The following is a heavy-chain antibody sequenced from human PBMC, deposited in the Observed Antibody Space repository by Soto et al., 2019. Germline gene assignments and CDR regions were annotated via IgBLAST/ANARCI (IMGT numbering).Heavy chain of an antibody. J-gene: IGHJ4*02. Sequence: QVQLEQSXPEVKRPGTSVKVSCKASGGAFGRYSVSWVRQAPGQGLEWIGGVIPVFNTSNYSLKFQGRVAIFADLSTSSVFMELRSLRSEDTALYYCARGDEMTAVTIFEYWGQGTLVTVSS. D-gene: IGHD4-17*01. CDR2: VIPVFNTS. CDR3: ARGDEMTAVTIFEY. V-gene: IGHV1-69*01. CDR1: GGAFGRYS.